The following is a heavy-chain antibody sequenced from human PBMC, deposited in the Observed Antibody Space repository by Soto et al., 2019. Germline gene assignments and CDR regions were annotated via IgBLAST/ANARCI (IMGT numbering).Heavy chain of an antibody. D-gene: IGHD3-22*01. V-gene: IGHV4-31*03. Sequence: QVQLQESGPGLVKPSQTLSLTCSVSSGSISSSDYYWSWIRQHPGKGLEWIGYIYYSGSTYYNPSLKSRVTISVDTSKNQFSLKLSSVTAADTAVYYCARTSYDSSGTAADPWGQGTLVTVSS. CDR2: IYYSGST. CDR3: ARTSYDSSGTAADP. J-gene: IGHJ5*02. CDR1: SGSISSSDYY.